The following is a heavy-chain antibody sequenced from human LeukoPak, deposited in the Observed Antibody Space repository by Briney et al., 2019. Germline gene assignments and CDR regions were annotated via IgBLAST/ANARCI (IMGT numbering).Heavy chain of an antibody. CDR2: IKQDGSEK. J-gene: IGHJ6*03. CDR1: GFTFSSYW. V-gene: IGHV3-7*01. CDR3: ARDSSSWYEPFYYYYYYMDV. D-gene: IGHD6-13*01. Sequence: GGSVRLSCAASGFTFSSYWMSWVRQAPGKGLEWVANIKQDGSEKYYVDSVKGRFTISRDNAKNSLYLQMNSLRAEDTAVYYCARDSSSWYEPFYYYYYYMDVWGKGTTVTVSS.